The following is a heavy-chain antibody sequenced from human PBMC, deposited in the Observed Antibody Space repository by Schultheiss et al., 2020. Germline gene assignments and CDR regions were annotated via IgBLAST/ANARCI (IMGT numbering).Heavy chain of an antibody. J-gene: IGHJ4*02. CDR3: ARGYSYGYIGYVY. V-gene: IGHV4-39*07. D-gene: IGHD5-18*01. Sequence: SETLSLTCTVSGGSISSSSYYWGWIRQPPGKRLEWIGEINHSGSTNYNPSLKSRVTISVDTSKNQFSLKLSSVTAADTAVYYCARGYSYGYIGYVYWGQGTLVTVSS. CDR2: INHSGST. CDR1: GGSISSSSYY.